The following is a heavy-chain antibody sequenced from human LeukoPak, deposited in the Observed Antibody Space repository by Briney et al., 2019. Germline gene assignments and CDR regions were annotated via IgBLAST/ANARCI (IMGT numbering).Heavy chain of an antibody. CDR2: ISAYNGNT. D-gene: IGHD2-2*01. CDR1: GYTFTSYG. J-gene: IGHJ3*02. V-gene: IGHV1-18*01. CDR3: ARDREYCSSTSCYFTAFDI. Sequence: GASVKVSCKASGYTFTSYGISWVRQAPGQGLEWMGWISAYNGNTNYAQKLQGRVTMTTDTSTSTAYMELRSLRSEDTAVYYCARDREYCSSTSCYFTAFDIWGQGTMVTVSS.